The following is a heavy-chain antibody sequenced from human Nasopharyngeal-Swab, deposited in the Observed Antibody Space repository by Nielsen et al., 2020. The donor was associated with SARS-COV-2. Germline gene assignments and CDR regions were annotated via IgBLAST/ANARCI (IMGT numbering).Heavy chain of an antibody. CDR2: INHSGST. CDR3: ARYRQYRGYYYYGMDV. Sequence: SETLSLTCAVYGGSFSGYFWSWIRQPPGKGLEWIWEINHSGSTNYNPSLKSRVTISVDTSKNQFSLKLSSVTAADTAAYYCARYRQYRGYYYYGMDVWGQGTTVTVSS. D-gene: IGHD6-13*01. V-gene: IGHV4-34*01. J-gene: IGHJ6*02. CDR1: GGSFSGYF.